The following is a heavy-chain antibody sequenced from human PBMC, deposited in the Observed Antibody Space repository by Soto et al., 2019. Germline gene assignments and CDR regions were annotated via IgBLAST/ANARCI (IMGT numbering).Heavy chain of an antibody. CDR2: INHSGST. J-gene: IGHJ6*02. Sequence: ETLSLSGAVYGASFSGYYWSWIRQPPGKGLEWIGEINHSGSTNYNPSLKSRVTISVDTSKNQFSLNLSSVTAADTAVYYCERVSSGRHYYYGMDVWGQGTKVTVSS. D-gene: IGHD3-22*01. V-gene: IGHV4-34*01. CDR3: ERVSSGRHYYYGMDV. CDR1: GASFSGYY.